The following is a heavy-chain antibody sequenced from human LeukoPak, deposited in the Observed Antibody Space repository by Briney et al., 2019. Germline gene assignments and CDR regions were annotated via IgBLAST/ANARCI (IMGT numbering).Heavy chain of an antibody. V-gene: IGHV3-33*01. Sequence: GGSLRLSCAASGFTFSSYGMHWVRQAPGKGLEWVAVIWYDGSNKYYADSVKGRFTISRDNSKNTLYLQMNSLRAEDTAVYYCARGQGLLWFGELETFDYWGQGTLVTVSS. CDR3: ARGQGLLWFGELETFDY. CDR1: GFTFSSYG. D-gene: IGHD3-10*01. CDR2: IWYDGSNK. J-gene: IGHJ4*02.